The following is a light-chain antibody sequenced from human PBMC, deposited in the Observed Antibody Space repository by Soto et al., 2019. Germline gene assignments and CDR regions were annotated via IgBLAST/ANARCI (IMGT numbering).Light chain of an antibody. V-gene: IGKV1-9*01. J-gene: IGKJ1*01. Sequence: DIQLTQSPSFLSASVGDRVTITCRASQGISSYLAWYQQKPGKDPKLLIYAASTLQSGVPSRFSGSGSGTEFTLTISSLQPEDFATYYCQHLGTFGQGTKVEIK. CDR1: QGISSY. CDR3: QHLGT. CDR2: AAS.